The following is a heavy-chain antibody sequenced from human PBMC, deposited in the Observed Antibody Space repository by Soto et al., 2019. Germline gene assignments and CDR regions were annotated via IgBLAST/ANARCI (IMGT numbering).Heavy chain of an antibody. V-gene: IGHV5-51*01. D-gene: IGHD1-26*01. CDR1: GYNFTNYW. CDR3: ARQEGATVLFYYGMDV. J-gene: IGHJ6*02. Sequence: GESLKISCKGSGYNFTNYWIGWVRQMPGKGLEWMGIVYPGDSDTRYSPSFQGQVTISADKSISAAYLQRRSLRASDTAMYYCARQEGATVLFYYGMDVWGQGTTVTVSS. CDR2: VYPGDSDT.